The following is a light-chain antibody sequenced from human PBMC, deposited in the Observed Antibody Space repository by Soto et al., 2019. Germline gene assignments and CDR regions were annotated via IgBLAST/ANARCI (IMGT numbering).Light chain of an antibody. CDR2: WAS. CDR3: QQYYSTPPLFT. Sequence: DIVMTQSPDSLAVYLGERATINCKSSQSVLYSSNNKNYLAWYQQKPGQPPKLLIYWASTRESGVPDRFSGSGSGTDFTLTISSLQAEDVAVYYCQQYYSTPPLFTFGPGTKVDIK. V-gene: IGKV4-1*01. CDR1: QSVLYSSNNKNY. J-gene: IGKJ3*01.